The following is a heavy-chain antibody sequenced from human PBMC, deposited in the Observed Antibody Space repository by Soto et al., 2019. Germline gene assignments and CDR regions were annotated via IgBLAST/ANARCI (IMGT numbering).Heavy chain of an antibody. D-gene: IGHD6-19*01. J-gene: IGHJ4*02. V-gene: IGHV3-23*01. CDR3: AKEVGSGWTIFDY. CDR1: GFTLSNYA. CDR2: ISSSSSTI. Sequence: GGSLRLSCAASGFTLSNYAMSWVRQAPGKGLQWVSEISSSSSTIFYTDSVKGRFTISRDNSKNTLYLQMNSLRAEDTAVYYCAKEVGSGWTIFDYWGQGTLVTVSS.